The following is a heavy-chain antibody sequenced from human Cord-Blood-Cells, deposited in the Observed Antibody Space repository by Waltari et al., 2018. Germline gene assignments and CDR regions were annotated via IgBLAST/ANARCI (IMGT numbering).Heavy chain of an antibody. D-gene: IGHD4-4*01. Sequence: EVQLVESGGGLIQPGGSLRLSCAASGFNVSSNYMSWVRQAPGKGLEWVSVIYSGGSTYYADSVKGRFTISRDNSKNTLYLQMNSLRAEDTAVYYCARDVSNYEGMDVWGQGTTVTVSS. CDR3: ARDVSNYEGMDV. CDR1: GFNVSSNY. J-gene: IGHJ6*02. V-gene: IGHV3-53*01. CDR2: IYSGGST.